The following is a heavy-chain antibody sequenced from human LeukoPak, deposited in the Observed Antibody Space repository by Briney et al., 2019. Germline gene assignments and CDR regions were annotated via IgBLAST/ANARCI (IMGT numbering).Heavy chain of an antibody. V-gene: IGHV3-30*03. Sequence: GRSLRLSCAASGFTFSSYGMHWVRQAPGKGLEWVAVISYDGSNKYYADSVKGRFTISRDNSKNTLYLQMNSLRAEDTAVYYCASGAVTTGDFDYWGQGTLVTVSS. D-gene: IGHD4-17*01. CDR3: ASGAVTTGDFDY. CDR2: ISYDGSNK. J-gene: IGHJ4*02. CDR1: GFTFSSYG.